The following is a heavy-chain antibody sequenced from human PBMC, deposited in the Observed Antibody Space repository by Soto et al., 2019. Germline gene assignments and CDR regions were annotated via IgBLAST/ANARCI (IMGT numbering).Heavy chain of an antibody. CDR1: GYTFTSYG. CDR2: ISAYNGNT. D-gene: IGHD2-15*01. Sequence: ASVKVSCKASGYTFTSYGISWVRQAPGQGLEWMGWISAYNGNTNYAQKLQGRVTMTTDTSTSTAYMELRSLRSDDTAVYYCARDKLKIVVVVAASLYYYYGMDVWGQGXTVTV. J-gene: IGHJ6*02. CDR3: ARDKLKIVVVVAASLYYYYGMDV. V-gene: IGHV1-18*04.